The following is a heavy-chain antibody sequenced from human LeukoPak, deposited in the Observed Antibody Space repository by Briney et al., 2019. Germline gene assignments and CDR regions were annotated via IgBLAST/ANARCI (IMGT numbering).Heavy chain of an antibody. V-gene: IGHV4-61*02. CDR3: ARGPAPYYYYMDV. J-gene: IGHJ6*03. CDR2: IYSSGRT. Sequence: SETLSLTCNVAGDSISSGSYYWSWIRQPAGKGLEWIGRIYSSGRTNYNPSLKSRLTISIDTSKNQFSLRLSSVTAADTAVYYCARGPAPYYYYMDVWGKGTTVIVSS. CDR1: GDSISSGSYY.